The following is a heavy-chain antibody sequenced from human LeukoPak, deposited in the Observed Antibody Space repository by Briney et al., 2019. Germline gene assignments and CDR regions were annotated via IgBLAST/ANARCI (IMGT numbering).Heavy chain of an antibody. CDR1: GGSISSGEYY. V-gene: IGHV4-61*08. CDR3: ANSVDTSMVTAPLDY. CDR2: IYYSGST. J-gene: IGHJ4*02. D-gene: IGHD5-18*01. Sequence: SETLSLTCTVSGGSISSGEYYWSWIRQPPGKGLEWIGYIYYSGSTNYNPSLKGRVTISVDTSKNQFSLKLGSVTAADTAVYYCANSVDTSMVTAPLDYWGQGTLVTVSS.